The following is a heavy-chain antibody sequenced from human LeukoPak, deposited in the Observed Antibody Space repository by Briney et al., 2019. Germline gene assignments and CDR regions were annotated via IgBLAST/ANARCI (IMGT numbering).Heavy chain of an antibody. V-gene: IGHV4-59*10. J-gene: IGHJ4*02. CDR1: GGSFSGYY. CDR2: IYTSGST. Sequence: SETLSLTCAVYGGSFSGYYWSWIRQPAGKGLEWIGRIYTSGSTNYNPSLKSRVTMSVDTSKNQFSLKLSSVTAADTAVYYCARLQPGVTMEFDYWGQGTLVTVSS. CDR3: ARLQPGVTMEFDY. D-gene: IGHD3-10*01.